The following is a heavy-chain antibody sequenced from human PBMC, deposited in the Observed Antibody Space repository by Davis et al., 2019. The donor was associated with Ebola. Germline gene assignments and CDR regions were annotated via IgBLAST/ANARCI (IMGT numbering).Heavy chain of an antibody. CDR2: ISAYNGKT. CDR1: GYTFTSYG. CDR3: AVTGASTVTDEIYYYYGMDV. V-gene: IGHV1-18*01. J-gene: IGHJ6*02. D-gene: IGHD4-11*01. Sequence: AASVPVSCKTFGYTFTSYGITWVRQAPGQGLEWMGWISAYNGKTSYAQNFQDRVTMTTDTSTSTAYMELRSLRSDDTAVYYCAVTGASTVTDEIYYYYGMDVWGQGTTVTVSS.